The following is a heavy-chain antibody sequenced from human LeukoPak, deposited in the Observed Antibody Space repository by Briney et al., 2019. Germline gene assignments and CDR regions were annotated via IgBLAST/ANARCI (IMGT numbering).Heavy chain of an antibody. CDR1: GYTFTSYD. J-gene: IGHJ4*02. D-gene: IGHD5-24*01. Sequence: GASVKVSCKASGYTFTSYDINWVRQATGQGLEWMGWMNPNSGNTGYAQKFQGRVIMTRSTSISTGYMELSSLRSEDTAVYYCARVDGYNVVYWGQGTLVTVSS. V-gene: IGHV1-8*01. CDR3: ARVDGYNVVY. CDR2: MNPNSGNT.